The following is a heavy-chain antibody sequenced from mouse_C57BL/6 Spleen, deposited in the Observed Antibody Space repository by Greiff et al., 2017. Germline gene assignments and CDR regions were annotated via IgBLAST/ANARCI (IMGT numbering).Heavy chain of an antibody. V-gene: IGHV1-64*01. CDR1: GYTFTSYW. D-gene: IGHD2-4*01. CDR2: IHPNSGST. Sequence: QVQLQQPGAELVKPGASVKLSCKASGYTFTSYWMHWVKQRPGQGLEWIGMIHPNSGSTNYNEKFKSKATLTVDTSSSTAYMQLSSLTSEDSAVYYCARETYDEYDAMDDWGQGTSVTVSS. J-gene: IGHJ4*01. CDR3: ARETYDEYDAMDD.